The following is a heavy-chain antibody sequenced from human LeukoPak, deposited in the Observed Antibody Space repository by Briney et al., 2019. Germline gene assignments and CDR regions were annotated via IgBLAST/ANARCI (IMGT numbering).Heavy chain of an antibody. CDR2: IKPDGSEK. J-gene: IGHJ4*02. D-gene: IGHD3-22*01. CDR1: GFTFSSHW. CDR3: AKYFYEGSGTHYFDY. V-gene: IGHV3-7*01. Sequence: GGSLRLSCAASGFTFSSHWMSWVRQAPGKGLEWVGNIKPDGSEKYYVDSLKGRLIISRDNAKNSLYLQMNSLRAEDVAVYYCAKYFYEGSGTHYFDYWGQGTPVTVSS.